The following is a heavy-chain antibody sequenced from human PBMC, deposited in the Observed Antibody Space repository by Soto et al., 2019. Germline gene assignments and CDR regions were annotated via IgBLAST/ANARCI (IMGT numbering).Heavy chain of an antibody. D-gene: IGHD2-2*01. CDR1: GYTFSGYA. CDR3: ARGYCSSTSCQYYFDY. J-gene: IGHJ4*02. Sequence: ASVKVSCKASGYTFSGYAIHWVRQAPGQRFEWMGWINGGNGDTRYSQKFQGRVTITRDTSASTSYMELTSLGSEDTAIYHCARGYCSSTSCQYYFDYWGQGTLVTVSS. V-gene: IGHV1-3*01. CDR2: INGGNGDT.